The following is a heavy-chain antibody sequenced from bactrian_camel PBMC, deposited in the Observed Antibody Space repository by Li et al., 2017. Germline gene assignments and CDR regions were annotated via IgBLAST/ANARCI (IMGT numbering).Heavy chain of an antibody. V-gene: IGHV3S54*01. CDR2: IHIGGRRT. D-gene: IGHD7*01. Sequence: QVQLVESGGGSVQAGGSLRLSCVVSGIAYKAQLQYMAWFRQGPGPEREAVAAIHIGGRRTDYADAVKGRFTISQDNDKDTIYLHMTNLKPEDTAMYFCVAREHGGALFSSSEYYYWGQGTQVTVS. CDR1: GIAYKAQLQY. CDR3: VAREHGGALFSSSEYYY. J-gene: IGHJ4*01.